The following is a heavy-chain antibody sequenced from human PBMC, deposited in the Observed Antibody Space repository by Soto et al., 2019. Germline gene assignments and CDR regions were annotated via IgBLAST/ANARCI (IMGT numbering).Heavy chain of an antibody. J-gene: IGHJ4*02. Sequence: PSETLSLTCAVYGGSFSGYYWSWIRQPPGKGLEWIGEINHSGSTNYNPSLKSRVTISVDTSKNQFSLKLTSVTATDTAVYICGGGYAWVGFDYWGQGTLVTVSS. CDR3: GGGYAWVGFDY. CDR1: GGSFSGYY. V-gene: IGHV4-34*01. CDR2: INHSGST. D-gene: IGHD3-16*01.